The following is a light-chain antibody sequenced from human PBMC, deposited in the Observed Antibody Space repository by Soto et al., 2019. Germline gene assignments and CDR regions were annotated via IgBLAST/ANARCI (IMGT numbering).Light chain of an antibody. Sequence: QSALTQPASVSGSPGQSMTISCTGTSSDIGAYNYVSWYQQYPGKAPKLMIYGVTNRPSGVSNRFSGSKTGNTASLPISGLQAEDEAEYYCSSYTGSSTLYVFGTGTKVTVL. CDR2: GVT. J-gene: IGLJ1*01. CDR3: SSYTGSSTLYV. CDR1: SSDIGAYNY. V-gene: IGLV2-14*01.